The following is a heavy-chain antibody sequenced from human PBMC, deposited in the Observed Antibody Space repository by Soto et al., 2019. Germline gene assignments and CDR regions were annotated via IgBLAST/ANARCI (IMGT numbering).Heavy chain of an antibody. J-gene: IGHJ4*02. CDR1: GFTFSSYA. V-gene: IGHV3-30-3*01. D-gene: IGHD5-12*01. CDR3: ARDASDVGWLRFCFDY. CDR2: ISYDGSNK. Sequence: TGGSLRLSCAASGFTFSSYAMHWVRQAPGKGLEWVAVISYDGSNKYYADSVKGRFTISRDNSKNTLYLQMNSLRAEDTAVYYCARDASDVGWLRFCFDYWGQGTLVTVSS.